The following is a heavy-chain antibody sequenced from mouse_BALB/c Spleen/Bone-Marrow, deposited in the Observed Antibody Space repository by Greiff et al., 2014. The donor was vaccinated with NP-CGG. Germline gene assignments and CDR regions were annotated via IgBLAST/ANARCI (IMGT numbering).Heavy chain of an antibody. D-gene: IGHD1-1*01. V-gene: IGHV1-14*01. Sequence: QLQESGPELVKPGASVKMSCKASGYTFTSYVIHWVKQKPGQGLEWIGYINPYNDGTKYNEKFKGKATLTSDKSSSTAYMELSSLTSEDSAVYYRARGGYYGTSLYWYFDVWGAGTTVTVSS. CDR3: ARGGYYGTSLYWYFDV. J-gene: IGHJ1*01. CDR2: INPYNDGT. CDR1: GYTFTSYV.